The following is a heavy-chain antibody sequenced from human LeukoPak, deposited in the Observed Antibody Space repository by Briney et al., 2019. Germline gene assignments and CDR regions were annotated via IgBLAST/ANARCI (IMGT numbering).Heavy chain of an antibody. Sequence: PSETLSLTCTVSGGSISSSSYFWGWIRQTPGKGLEWIGSFYYTGSTYHNPSLKSRVTISVDTSKNQFSLKLSSLTAADTAVYCCARHPTPATGQGYYYYGMDVWGQGTTVAVSS. J-gene: IGHJ6*02. V-gene: IGHV4-39*01. CDR2: FYYTGST. CDR1: GGSISSSSYF. CDR3: ARHPTPATGQGYYYYGMDV. D-gene: IGHD1-1*01.